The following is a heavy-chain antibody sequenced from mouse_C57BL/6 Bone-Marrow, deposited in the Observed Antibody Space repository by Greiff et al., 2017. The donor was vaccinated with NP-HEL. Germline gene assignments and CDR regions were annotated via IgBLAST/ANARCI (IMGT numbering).Heavy chain of an antibody. Sequence: EVKLQQSGPELKPGASVKIPCKASGYTFTDYNMDWVKQSHGKSLEWIGDINPNNGGTIYNQTFKGKATLTVDKSSSTAYMELRSLTSEDTAVYYCARWGYYGPWFAYWGQGTLVTVSA. J-gene: IGHJ3*01. V-gene: IGHV1-18*01. CDR2: INPNNGGT. D-gene: IGHD1-1*01. CDR1: GYTFTDYN. CDR3: ARWGYYGPWFAY.